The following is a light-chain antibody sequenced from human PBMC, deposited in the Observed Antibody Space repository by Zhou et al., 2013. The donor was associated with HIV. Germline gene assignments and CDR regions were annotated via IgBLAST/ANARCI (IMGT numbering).Light chain of an antibody. Sequence: DIQMTQSPSSLSASVGDRVTITCRASQSISSYLNWYQQKPAKAPKLLIYGASSLQSGVPSRFSGSGSGTDFTLTISSLQPEDFATYYCQQSYNTPRTFGQGTKLEIK. V-gene: IGKV1-39*01. CDR3: QQSYNTPRT. CDR2: GAS. CDR1: QSISSY. J-gene: IGKJ2*02.